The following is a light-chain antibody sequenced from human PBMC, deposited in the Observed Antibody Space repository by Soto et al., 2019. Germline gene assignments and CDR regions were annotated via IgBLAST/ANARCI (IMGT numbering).Light chain of an antibody. CDR3: SSYTSSNTPNV. J-gene: IGLJ1*01. V-gene: IGLV2-14*01. CDR2: EVT. CDR1: SSDVGAYNF. Sequence: QSALTQPPSVSGSPGQSITISCTGSSSDVGAYNFVSWYQHHPGKAPKLILYEVTTRPSGVSSRFSGSKSGNTASLTISGLQANDEANYYCSSYTSSNTPNVFGTGTKLTAL.